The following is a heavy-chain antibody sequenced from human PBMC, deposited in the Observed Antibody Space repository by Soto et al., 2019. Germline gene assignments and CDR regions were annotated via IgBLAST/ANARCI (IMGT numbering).Heavy chain of an antibody. Sequence: QVQLVESGGGAVQPGESLRLSCVASGFDFTYYAMHWVRQAPGKGLESVAVMSSDGSKIHHTDSVKGRFTISRDNSKNTLYLQMNSLRKEDIAVYFCAKDEGVGGTLGLFDYWGQGTVVSVSS. CDR1: GFDFTYYA. V-gene: IGHV3-30*18. CDR3: AKDEGVGGTLGLFDY. CDR2: MSSDGSKI. D-gene: IGHD1-26*01. J-gene: IGHJ4*02.